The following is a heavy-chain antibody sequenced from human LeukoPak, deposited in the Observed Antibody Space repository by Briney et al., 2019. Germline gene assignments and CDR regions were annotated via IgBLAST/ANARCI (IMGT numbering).Heavy chain of an antibody. V-gene: IGHV1-2*06. CDR2: INPNSGGT. CDR1: GYTFTGYY. Sequence: ASVKVSCKASGYTFTGYYMHWVRQAPGQGVEWMGRINPNSGGTNYAQKFQGRVTMTRDTSISTAYMELSRLRSDDTAVCYCARDETGGSQNFDYWGQGTLVTVSS. J-gene: IGHJ4*02. D-gene: IGHD1-26*01. CDR3: ARDETGGSQNFDY.